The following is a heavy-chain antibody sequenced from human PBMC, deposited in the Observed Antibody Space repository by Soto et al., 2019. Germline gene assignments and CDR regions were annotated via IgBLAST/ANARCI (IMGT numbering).Heavy chain of an antibody. CDR2: IVGSGGST. CDR1: GFTFSYYA. J-gene: IGHJ3*02. Sequence: EVQLLESGGGLVQPGGSLRLSCAASGFTFSYYAMTWVRQTPGKGLEWVSTIVGSGGSTYYADYVKGRFTISRDNSQKTLYLQLNSLRGEDTAKYYCAKDRTTMYDGFDIWGQGTMVTVSS. V-gene: IGHV3-23*01. D-gene: IGHD1-1*01. CDR3: AKDRTTMYDGFDI.